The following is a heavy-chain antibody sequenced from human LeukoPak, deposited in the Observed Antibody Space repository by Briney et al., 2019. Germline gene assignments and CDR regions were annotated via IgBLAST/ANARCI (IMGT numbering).Heavy chain of an antibody. CDR1: GYTYTSHS. Sequence: GASVKVSCKVTGYTYTSHSICWVRQAPGQGLEWMGWINHNRHGTNYAQKFQGRVDMTRDTSISTDYIELRRLRSDDTPVYYCARHWGNDAFDIWGQGTMVTVSS. J-gene: IGHJ3*02. V-gene: IGHV1-2*02. D-gene: IGHD3-16*01. CDR2: INHNRHGT. CDR3: ARHWGNDAFDI.